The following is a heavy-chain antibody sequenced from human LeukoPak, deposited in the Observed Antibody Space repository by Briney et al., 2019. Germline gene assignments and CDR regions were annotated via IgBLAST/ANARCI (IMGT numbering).Heavy chain of an antibody. J-gene: IGHJ4*02. D-gene: IGHD3-16*02. CDR2: IKQDGSEK. CDR1: GFTFSSYS. CDR3: ARFGGVIVTDSYYFDY. Sequence: GGSLRLSCAASGFTFSSYSMNWVRQAPGKGLEWVANIKQDGSEKYYVDSVKGRFTISRDNAKNSLYLQMNSLRAEDTAVYYCARFGGVIVTDSYYFDYWGQGTLVTVSS. V-gene: IGHV3-7*01.